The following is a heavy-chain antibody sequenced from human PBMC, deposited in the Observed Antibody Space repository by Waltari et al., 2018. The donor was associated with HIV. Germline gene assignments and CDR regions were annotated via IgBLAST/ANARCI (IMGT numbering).Heavy chain of an antibody. Sequence: QLHLQESGPGLVKPSETLSLTCNVSGGSVSSSIYYWGCIRQPPGTGLEWIGYVDHRGGTKYNPSLQSRVAIFVDTSKNHFSLKLNSVTAADTAVFFCARGTYGDALDMWGQGTMVIVSS. J-gene: IGHJ3*02. CDR3: ARGTYGDALDM. CDR2: VDHRGGT. V-gene: IGHV4-39*02. D-gene: IGHD4-17*01. CDR1: GGSVSSSIYY.